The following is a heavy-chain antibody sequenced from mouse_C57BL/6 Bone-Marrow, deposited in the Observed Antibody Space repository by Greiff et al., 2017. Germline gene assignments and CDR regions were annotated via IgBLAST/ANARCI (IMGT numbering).Heavy chain of an antibody. D-gene: IGHD1-1*01. CDR1: GYTFTSYG. Sequence: QVQLQQSGAELARPGASVKLCCKASGYTFTSYGISWVKQRTGQGLEWIGEIYPRSGNTYYNEKFKGKDTLTADKSSSTAYMELRSLTSEDSAVYFCARSEYGSSRYFDVWGTGTTVTVSS. CDR2: IYPRSGNT. CDR3: ARSEYGSSRYFDV. V-gene: IGHV1-81*01. J-gene: IGHJ1*03.